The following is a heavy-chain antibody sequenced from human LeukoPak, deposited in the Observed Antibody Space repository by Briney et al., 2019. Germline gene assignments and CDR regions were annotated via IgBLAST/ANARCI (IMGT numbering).Heavy chain of an antibody. CDR1: GGSYSDYY. D-gene: IGHD6-19*01. J-gene: IGHJ4*02. CDR2: IYHSGST. V-gene: IGHV4-34*01. CDR3: ARSLKQWLPAFDY. Sequence: SETLSLTCAVYGGSYSDYYWSWIRQPPGKGLEWIATIYHSGSTYYDPSLKSRVTISVDTSKNQFSLKLSSVTAADTAVYYCARSLKQWLPAFDYWGQGTLVTVSS.